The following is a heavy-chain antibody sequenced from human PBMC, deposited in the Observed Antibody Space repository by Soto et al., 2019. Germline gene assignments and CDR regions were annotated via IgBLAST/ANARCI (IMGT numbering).Heavy chain of an antibody. Sequence: EVQLVESGGGLVQPGGSLRLSCAASGFTFSSYWMHWVRQAPGKGLVWVSRINSDGSSTSYADSVKGRFAISRDNAKNTLCLQMNSLRGEDTAVYYCARDGYSGSYLGVFDIWGQGTMVTVSS. CDR1: GFTFSSYW. J-gene: IGHJ3*02. CDR3: ARDGYSGSYLGVFDI. V-gene: IGHV3-74*01. CDR2: INSDGSST. D-gene: IGHD1-26*01.